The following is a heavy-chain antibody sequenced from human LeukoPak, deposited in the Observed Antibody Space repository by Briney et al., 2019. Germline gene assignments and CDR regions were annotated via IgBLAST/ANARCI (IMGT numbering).Heavy chain of an antibody. CDR3: AKVRSCSGGSCYSFDY. CDR1: GFTFSSYG. Sequence: GGSLRLSCAASGFTFSSYGMSWVRQAPGKGLEWVSEISGSGGSTYYADSVKGRFTISRDNSKNTLYLQMNSLRAEDTAVYYCAKVRSCSGGSCYSFDYWRQGTLVTVSS. V-gene: IGHV3-23*01. CDR2: ISGSGGST. J-gene: IGHJ4*02. D-gene: IGHD2-15*01.